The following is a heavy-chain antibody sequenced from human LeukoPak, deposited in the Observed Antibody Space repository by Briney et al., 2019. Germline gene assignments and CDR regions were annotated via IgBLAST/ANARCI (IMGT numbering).Heavy chain of an antibody. CDR3: ARATYDLLTGYYLDS. Sequence: SETLSLTCTVSGGSVTSGRYYWTWIRQYPEKGLEWIGYSYYTGSTHYKPSLKSRAAISLDKSKNQFSLNLTSATAADTAVYYCARATYDLLTGYYLDSWGQGTLVTVSS. J-gene: IGHJ4*02. V-gene: IGHV4-31*03. D-gene: IGHD3-9*01. CDR1: GGSVTSGRYY. CDR2: SYYTGST.